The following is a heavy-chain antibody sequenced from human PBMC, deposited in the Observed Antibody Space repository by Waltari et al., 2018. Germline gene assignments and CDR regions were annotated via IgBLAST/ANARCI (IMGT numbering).Heavy chain of an antibody. Sequence: EVQLVETGGGLIQPGGSLRLSCAASGFTVSSNYMSWVRQAPGKGLEWVSVIYSGGSTYYADSVKGRFTISRDNSKNTLYLQMNSLRAEDTAVYYCARDRIRGYRFGQQWLAHQTDAFDIWGQGTMVTVS. V-gene: IGHV3-53*02. D-gene: IGHD6-19*01. CDR2: IYSGGST. CDR3: ARDRIRGYRFGQQWLAHQTDAFDI. J-gene: IGHJ3*02. CDR1: GFTVSSNY.